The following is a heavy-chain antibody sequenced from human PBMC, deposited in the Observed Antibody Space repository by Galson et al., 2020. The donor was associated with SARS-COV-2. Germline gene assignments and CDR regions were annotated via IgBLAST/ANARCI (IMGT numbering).Heavy chain of an antibody. J-gene: IGHJ5*02. CDR1: GGSFSGFF. Sequence: SETLSLTCGVSGGSFSGFFWTWIRQAPGKGLEWIGEINYSGSTTYNPSLKSRVTRSVDTAKKQFSLKMTSVTAADTAVYYCARNMVRGGVNPWGQGTLVIVSS. CDR3: ARNMVRGGVNP. CDR2: INYSGST. V-gene: IGHV4-34*01. D-gene: IGHD3-10*01.